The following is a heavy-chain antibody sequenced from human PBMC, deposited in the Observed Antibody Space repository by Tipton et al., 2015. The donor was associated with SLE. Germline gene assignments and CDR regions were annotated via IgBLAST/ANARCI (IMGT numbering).Heavy chain of an antibody. J-gene: IGHJ4*02. CDR2: INHSGST. CDR3: ARAIFGVVGFGY. CDR1: GGSFSGYY. D-gene: IGHD3-3*01. V-gene: IGHV4-34*01. Sequence: TLSLTCAVYGGSFSGYYWSWIRQPPGKGLEWIGEINHSGSTNYNPSPKSRVTISVDTSKNLFSLKLSSVTAADTAVYYCARAIFGVVGFGYWGQGTLVTVSS.